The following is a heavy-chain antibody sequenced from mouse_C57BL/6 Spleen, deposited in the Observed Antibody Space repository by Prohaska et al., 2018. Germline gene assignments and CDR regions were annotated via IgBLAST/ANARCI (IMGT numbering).Heavy chain of an antibody. V-gene: IGHV1-59*01. D-gene: IGHD2-5*01. CDR3: ARMDYSNYYGMDY. Sequence: QVQLQQPGAELVRPGTSVKLSCKASGYTFTSYWMHWVKKRPEQGLEWIGVIDPYDSYTNYNQKFKGKDTLTVDTSSSTAYMQLSSLTSEDAAVYYCARMDYSNYYGMDYWGQGTSVTVSS. J-gene: IGHJ4*01. CDR1: GYTFTSYW. CDR2: IDPYDSYT.